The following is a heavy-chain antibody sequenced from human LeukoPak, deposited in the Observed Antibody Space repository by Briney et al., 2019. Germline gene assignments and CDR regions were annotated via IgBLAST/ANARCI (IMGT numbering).Heavy chain of an antibody. Sequence: PGGSLRLSCAASGFTFSSYAMSWVRQAPGKGLEWVSAISGSGGSTYYADSVKGRFTISRDNSKNTLYLQMNSLRTEDTAVYYCAKDFGITGTGGAYFDYWGQGTLVTVSS. V-gene: IGHV3-23*01. CDR2: ISGSGGST. CDR1: GFTFSSYA. J-gene: IGHJ4*02. CDR3: AKDFGITGTGGAYFDY. D-gene: IGHD1-20*01.